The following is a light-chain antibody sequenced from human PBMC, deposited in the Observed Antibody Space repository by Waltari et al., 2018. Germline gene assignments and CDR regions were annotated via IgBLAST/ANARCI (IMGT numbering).Light chain of an antibody. Sequence: QLVVTQSPSASASLGASGKLTCTLSSGHSTNVIAWLLQQAEKGPRYLMKVNSDGSHSRGDEIPDRFSGSSSGAERYLTISSLQAEDEADYYCQTGGHGTWVFGGGTKLTVL. CDR2: VNSDGSH. CDR1: SGHSTNV. CDR3: QTGGHGTWV. J-gene: IGLJ3*02. V-gene: IGLV4-69*01.